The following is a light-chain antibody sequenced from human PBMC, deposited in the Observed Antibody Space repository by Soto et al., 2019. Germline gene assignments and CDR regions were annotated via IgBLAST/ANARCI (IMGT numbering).Light chain of an antibody. J-gene: IGLJ1*01. Sequence: QSALTQPASVSGSPGQSITISCTGTSSDVGGYNYVSWYQQYPGKAPKLIIYEVSNRPSEISNRCSGSKSGNTASLTISGLQAEDEAHYYCSSYTSGSTYVFGTGTKLTVL. CDR1: SSDVGGYNY. CDR2: EVS. V-gene: IGLV2-14*01. CDR3: SSYTSGSTYV.